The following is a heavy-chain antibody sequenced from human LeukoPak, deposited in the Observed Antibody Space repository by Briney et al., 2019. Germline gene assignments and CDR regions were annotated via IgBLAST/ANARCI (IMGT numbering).Heavy chain of an antibody. J-gene: IGHJ4*02. CDR1: GFTFSSYG. D-gene: IGHD4-17*01. V-gene: IGHV3-23*01. Sequence: PGGSLRLSCAASGFTFSSYGMSWVRQAPGKGLEWVSTISGSGGSTYYADSVKGRFAISRDNSKTTLYLQMSSLRAEDSAVYYCAKDHNNRRSDVLRYFDYWGQGTLVTVSS. CDR2: ISGSGGST. CDR3: AKDHNNRRSDVLRYFDY.